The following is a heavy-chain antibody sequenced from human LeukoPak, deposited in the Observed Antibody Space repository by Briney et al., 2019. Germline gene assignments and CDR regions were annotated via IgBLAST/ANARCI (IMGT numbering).Heavy chain of an antibody. V-gene: IGHV3-7*01. D-gene: IGHD4-23*01. CDR1: GFSISDYW. Sequence: PGGSLRLSCAASGFSISDYWMNWVRLVPGKGLEWVANINEDGTIQDYVASVRGRFTISRDNSKNTLYLQMNSLRAEDTAVYYCAKTLSSYGGSDYWGQGTLVTVSS. CDR2: INEDGTIQ. CDR3: AKTLSSYGGSDY. J-gene: IGHJ4*02.